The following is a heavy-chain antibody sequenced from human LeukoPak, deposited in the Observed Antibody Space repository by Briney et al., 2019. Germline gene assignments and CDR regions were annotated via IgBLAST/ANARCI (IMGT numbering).Heavy chain of an antibody. CDR1: GGTFSSYA. D-gene: IGHD5-12*01. V-gene: IGHV1-69*04. CDR3: ARGDYMDIVATIPRALDY. CDR2: IIPILGIA. J-gene: IGHJ4*02. Sequence: SVKVSCKASGGTFSSYAISWVRQAPGQGLEWMGRIIPILGIANYAQKFQGRVTITADKSTSTAYMELSSLRSEDTAVYYCARGDYMDIVATIPRALDYWGQGTLVTVSS.